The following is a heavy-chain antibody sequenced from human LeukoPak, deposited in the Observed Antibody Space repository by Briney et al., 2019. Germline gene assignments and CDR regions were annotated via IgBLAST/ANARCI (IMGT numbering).Heavy chain of an antibody. CDR3: ARGWQYFDY. CDR2: INHSGST. Sequence: GSLRLSCAASGFTFTTYWMSWIRQPPGKGLEWIGEINHSGSTNYNPSLKSRVTISVDTSKNQFSLKLSSVTAADTAVYYCARGWQYFDYWGQGTLVTVSS. CDR1: GFTFTTYW. D-gene: IGHD5-24*01. J-gene: IGHJ4*02. V-gene: IGHV4-34*01.